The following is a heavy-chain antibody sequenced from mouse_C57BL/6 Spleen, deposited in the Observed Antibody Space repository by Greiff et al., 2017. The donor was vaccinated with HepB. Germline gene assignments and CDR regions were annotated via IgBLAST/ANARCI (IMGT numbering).Heavy chain of an antibody. CDR2: ISSGGSYT. V-gene: IGHV5-6*01. Sequence: VQLQQSGGDLVKPGGSLKLSCAASGFTFSSYGMSWVRQTPDKRLEWVATISSGGSYTYYPDSVKGRFTISRDNAKNTLYLQMSSLKSEDTAMYYCARAVIRGYYAMDYWGQGTSVTVSS. J-gene: IGHJ4*01. CDR1: GFTFSSYG. CDR3: ARAVIRGYYAMDY.